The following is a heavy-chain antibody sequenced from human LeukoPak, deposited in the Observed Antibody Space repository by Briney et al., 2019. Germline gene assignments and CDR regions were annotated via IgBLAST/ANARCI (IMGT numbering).Heavy chain of an antibody. CDR2: ISYDGSNK. Sequence: GGSLRLSCAASGFTFSSYGMHWVRQAPGKGLEWVAVISYDGSNKYYADSVKGRFTISRDNSRNTLYLQMNSLRAEDTAVYYCAKERLGIFGALGYWGQGTLVTVSS. CDR1: GFTFSSYG. V-gene: IGHV3-30*18. CDR3: AKERLGIFGALGY. D-gene: IGHD3-3*01. J-gene: IGHJ4*02.